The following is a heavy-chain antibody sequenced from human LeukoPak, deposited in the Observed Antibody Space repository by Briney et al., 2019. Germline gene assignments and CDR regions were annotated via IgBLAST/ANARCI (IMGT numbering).Heavy chain of an antibody. V-gene: IGHV4-34*01. D-gene: IGHD6-19*01. CDR2: INHSGSA. CDR1: GDSFSNYY. CDR3: ARTVRYFLAGQSPLDHYFDF. Sequence: SETLSLTCAVSGDSFSNYYWSWIRQPPGKGLEWIGEINHSGSANYNPSLKSRVTMSIDSSKNQFSLRLSSVTAADTAVFYCARTVRYFLAGQSPLDHYFDFWGQGSLVTVSS. J-gene: IGHJ4*02.